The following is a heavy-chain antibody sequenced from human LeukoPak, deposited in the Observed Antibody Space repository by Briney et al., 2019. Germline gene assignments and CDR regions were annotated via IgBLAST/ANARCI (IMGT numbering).Heavy chain of an antibody. V-gene: IGHV4-4*07. Sequence: SETLSLTCTVSGGSISSYYWNWIRQPAGKGLEWIGRIYSFGSTYYNPSLSSRVTMSVDASKNQFSLGLTSVTAADTAVYYCARDSVGAIFDYWAQGTLVTVSS. CDR1: GGSISSYY. J-gene: IGHJ4*02. CDR2: IYSFGST. CDR3: ARDSVGAIFDY. D-gene: IGHD1-26*01.